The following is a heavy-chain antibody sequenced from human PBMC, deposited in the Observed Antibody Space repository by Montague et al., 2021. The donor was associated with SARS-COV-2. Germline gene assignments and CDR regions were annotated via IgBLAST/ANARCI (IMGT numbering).Heavy chain of an antibody. Sequence: SLRLSCAASGFTFSSYNMNWVRQAPGKGLEWVSYISSSSSSTIYYADSVKGRFTISRDNAKDSLYLQMNSLRDEDTAVFYCARVVGPTSYYYYGMDVWGQGTTVTVSS. CDR1: GFTFSSYN. CDR3: ARVVGPTSYYYYGMDV. J-gene: IGHJ6*02. CDR2: ISSSSSSTI. D-gene: IGHD1-26*01. V-gene: IGHV3-48*02.